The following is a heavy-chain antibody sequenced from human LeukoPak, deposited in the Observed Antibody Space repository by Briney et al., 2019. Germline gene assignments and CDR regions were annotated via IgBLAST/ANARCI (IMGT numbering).Heavy chain of an antibody. Sequence: SETLSHPCTVSGGSMSSYYWSWIRQPPVKGLEWIGYIYHSGSTNYNPSLKSRVTISVDTSKNQLSLKLSSVTAADTAVYYCARGVYYDSSGYSKGAFDIWGQGTMVTVSS. CDR1: GGSMSSYY. D-gene: IGHD3-22*01. V-gene: IGHV4-59*01. J-gene: IGHJ3*02. CDR2: IYHSGST. CDR3: ARGVYYDSSGYSKGAFDI.